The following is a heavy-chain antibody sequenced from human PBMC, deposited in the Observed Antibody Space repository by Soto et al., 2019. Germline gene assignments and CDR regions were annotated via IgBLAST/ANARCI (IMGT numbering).Heavy chain of an antibody. CDR3: ARDRMYLGGVAGTGFHFHY. Sequence: QVQLVQSGAEVKKPGASVKVSCKASGYTFTSYGISWVRQTPGQGLEWMGWISAYNGNTNYAQKLQGRVTMTTDTSTSTAYMELRSLRSDDTAVYYCARDRMYLGGVAGTGFHFHYWGQGTLVTVSS. CDR2: ISAYNGNT. V-gene: IGHV1-18*01. CDR1: GYTFTSYG. J-gene: IGHJ4*02. D-gene: IGHD6-19*01.